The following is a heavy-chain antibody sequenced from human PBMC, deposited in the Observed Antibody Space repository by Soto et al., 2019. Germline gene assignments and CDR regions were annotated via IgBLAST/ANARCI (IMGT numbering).Heavy chain of an antibody. CDR2: IYYSGST. V-gene: IGHV4-31*03. CDR3: ARVYCGGDCYSGFSWFDP. Sequence: QVQLQESGPGLVKPSQTLSLTCTVSGGASSSGGYYWSWIRQHPGKGLEWLGYIYYSGSTYYNPSLKSRVTLSVDTSKNQFSLKLSSVTAADTAVYYCARVYCGGDCYSGFSWFDPWGQVTLVTVSS. CDR1: GGASSSGGYY. D-gene: IGHD2-21*02. J-gene: IGHJ5*02.